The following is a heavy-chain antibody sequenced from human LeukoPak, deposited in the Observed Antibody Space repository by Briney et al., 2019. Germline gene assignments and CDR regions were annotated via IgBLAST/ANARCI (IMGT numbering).Heavy chain of an antibody. J-gene: IGHJ4*02. Sequence: GRSLRLSCAASGFIFSSYAMHWVRQAPGKGLEWVTVISYDGSDKYYADSVKGRFTISRDNSKNTPCLQMNSLRTEDTAVYYCAREVQGLDSWGQGTLVTVSS. CDR2: ISYDGSDK. CDR3: AREVQGLDS. CDR1: GFIFSSYA. V-gene: IGHV3-30*04. D-gene: IGHD1-1*01.